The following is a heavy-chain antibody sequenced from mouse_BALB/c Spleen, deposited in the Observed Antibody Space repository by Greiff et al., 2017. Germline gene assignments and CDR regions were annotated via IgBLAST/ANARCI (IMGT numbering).Heavy chain of an antibody. Sequence: VQLQQSGAELVKPGASVKLSCKASGYTFTSYYMYWVKQRPGQGLEWIGEINPSNGGTNFNEKFKSKATLTVDKSSSTAYMQLSSLTSEDSAVYYCTRVTVYWYFDVWGAGTTVTVSS. CDR1: GYTFTSYY. CDR3: TRVTVYWYFDV. CDR2: INPSNGGT. J-gene: IGHJ1*01. V-gene: IGHV1S81*02. D-gene: IGHD2-13*01.